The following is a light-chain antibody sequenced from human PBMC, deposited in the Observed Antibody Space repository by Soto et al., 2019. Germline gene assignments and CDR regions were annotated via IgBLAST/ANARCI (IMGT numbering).Light chain of an antibody. J-gene: IGKJ5*01. Sequence: DIQMTQSPSSLSASVGDRVTITCRASQSISSYLNWYQQKPGKAPKLLIYAASSLQSGVPSRFSGSGSGTDLTITISSLQPEDFETYDCQQSYSTPPGFGQGTRLEIK. V-gene: IGKV1-39*01. CDR3: QQSYSTPPG. CDR2: AAS. CDR1: QSISSY.